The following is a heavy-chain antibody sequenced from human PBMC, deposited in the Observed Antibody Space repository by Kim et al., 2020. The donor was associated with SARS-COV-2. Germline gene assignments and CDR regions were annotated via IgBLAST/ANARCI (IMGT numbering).Heavy chain of an antibody. V-gene: IGHV3-33*01. CDR2: IWYDGSNK. CDR3: ARDGLLLWFGELSNYFDY. Sequence: GGSLRLSCAASGFTFSSYGMHWVRQAPGKGLEWVAVIWYDGSNKYYADSVKGRFTISRDNSKNTLYLQMNSLRAEDTAVYYCARDGLLLWFGELSNYFDYWGQGTLVTVSS. CDR1: GFTFSSYG. J-gene: IGHJ4*02. D-gene: IGHD3-10*01.